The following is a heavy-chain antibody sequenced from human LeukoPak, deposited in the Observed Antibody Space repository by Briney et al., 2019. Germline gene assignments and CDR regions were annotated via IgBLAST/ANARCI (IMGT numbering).Heavy chain of an antibody. V-gene: IGHV3-23*01. CDR3: AKNSDISVYYSEGFDY. Sequence: HAGGSLRRSCAASGFTFSNFAMNWVRQAPGKGLEWVSAISGGGSATFYAASVKGRFTISRDNSKNTVFLQMNSLRAEDTAVYYCAKNSDISVYYSEGFDYWGQGTLATVSS. CDR1: GFTFSNFA. CDR2: ISGGGSAT. D-gene: IGHD3-22*01. J-gene: IGHJ4*02.